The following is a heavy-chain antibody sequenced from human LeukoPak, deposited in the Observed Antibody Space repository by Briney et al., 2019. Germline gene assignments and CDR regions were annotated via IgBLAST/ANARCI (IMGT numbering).Heavy chain of an antibody. V-gene: IGHV5-51*01. D-gene: IGHD2-21*02. CDR2: IYPGDSDT. CDR1: GYSFTSYW. CDR3: ARHQPYCGGDCYYFDY. Sequence: GESLKISCKGSGYSFTSYWIGWVRQMPGKGLEWMGIIYPGDSDTRYSPSFQGQVTISADKSISTAYLQWSSLKASDTAMYYCARHQPYCGGDCYYFDYWAREPWSPSPQ. J-gene: IGHJ4*02.